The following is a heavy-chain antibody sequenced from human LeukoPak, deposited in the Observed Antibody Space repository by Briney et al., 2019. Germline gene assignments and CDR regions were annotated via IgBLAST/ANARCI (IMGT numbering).Heavy chain of an antibody. CDR1: GLTLSDYY. Sequence: GGSLRLSCAASGLTLSDYYMSWIRQAPGKGLEWVSYISSSSSYTNYADSVKGRFTISRDNAKNSLYLQMNSLRAEDTAVYYCARDLTGTTPGDYWGQGTLVTVSS. J-gene: IGHJ4*02. CDR2: ISSSSSYT. CDR3: ARDLTGTTPGDY. V-gene: IGHV3-11*06. D-gene: IGHD1-20*01.